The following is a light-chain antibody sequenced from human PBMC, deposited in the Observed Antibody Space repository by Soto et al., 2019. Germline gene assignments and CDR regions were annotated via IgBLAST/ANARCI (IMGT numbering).Light chain of an antibody. V-gene: IGKV3-15*01. CDR1: QSVSSN. CDR3: QQCNDWPHT. Sequence: EIVMTQFPATLSVSPGERATLSCRASQSVSSNLAWYQQKPGQAPRLLIYGASTRATGIPARFSGRGSGTDFTLTISSLQSEDCAVYYCQQCNDWPHTLGQGTKLEIK. J-gene: IGKJ2*01. CDR2: GAS.